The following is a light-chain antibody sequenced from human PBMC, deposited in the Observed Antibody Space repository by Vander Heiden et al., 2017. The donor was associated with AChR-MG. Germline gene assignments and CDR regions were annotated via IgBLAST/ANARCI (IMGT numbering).Light chain of an antibody. Sequence: SSELPQPLSVSVALGQTARITCGGNNIGTKSVHWYQQKAAQALVLVMYRDTNRPSGIPARSSGSNSATTANLTISRAQAGDESYYYSQVWDSSAGVFGGGTKLTVL. CDR3: QVWDSSAGV. CDR2: RDT. CDR1: NIGTKS. J-gene: IGLJ3*02. V-gene: IGLV3-9*01.